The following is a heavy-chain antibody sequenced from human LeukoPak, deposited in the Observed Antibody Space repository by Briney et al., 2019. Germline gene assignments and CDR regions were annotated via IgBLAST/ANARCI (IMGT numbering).Heavy chain of an antibody. CDR2: INWNGGST. CDR1: GFTFDDYA. J-gene: IGHJ4*02. V-gene: IGHV3-20*01. Sequence: PGRSLRLSCAASGFTFDDYAMHWVRQAPGKGLEWVSGINWNGGSTGYADSVKGRFTISRDNAKNSLYLQMNSLRAEDTALYHCARNLEWSTFDYWGQGTLVTVSS. CDR3: ARNLEWSTFDY. D-gene: IGHD3-3*01.